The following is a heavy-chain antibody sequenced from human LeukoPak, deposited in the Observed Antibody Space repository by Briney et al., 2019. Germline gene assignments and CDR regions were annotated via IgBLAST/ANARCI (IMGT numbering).Heavy chain of an antibody. J-gene: IGHJ2*01. V-gene: IGHV4-39*07. CDR1: GGSISSSSYY. CDR2: INHSGST. D-gene: IGHD4-23*01. CDR3: ARGPFAGGNSFDL. Sequence: SETLSLTCTVSGGSISSSSYYWGWSRQPPGKGLEWIGEINHSGSTNYNPSLKSRVTISVDTSKNQFSLKLSSVTAADTAVYYCARGPFAGGNSFDLWGRGTLVTVSS.